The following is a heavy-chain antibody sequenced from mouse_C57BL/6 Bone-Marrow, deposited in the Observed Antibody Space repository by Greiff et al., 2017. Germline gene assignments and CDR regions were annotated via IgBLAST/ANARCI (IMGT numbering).Heavy chain of an antibody. CDR2: INPNNGGT. V-gene: IGHV1-18*01. J-gene: IGHJ2*01. CDR1: GYTFTDYN. CDR3: ASGRGFDY. D-gene: IGHD4-1*01. Sequence: DVQLQESGPELVKPGASVKLPCKASGYTFTDYNMDWVKQSHGKSLEWIGDINPNNGGTNYNQKFKGKATLTVDKSSSTAYMELRSLTSEDTAVYYCASGRGFDYWGQGTTLTVSA.